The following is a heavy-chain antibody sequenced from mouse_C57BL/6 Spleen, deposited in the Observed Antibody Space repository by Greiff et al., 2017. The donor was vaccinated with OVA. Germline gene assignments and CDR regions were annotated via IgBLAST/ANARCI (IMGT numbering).Heavy chain of an antibody. J-gene: IGHJ4*01. CDR3: TRGDVNYAMDY. Sequence: QVQLQQSGAELVRPGASVTLSCKASGYTFTDYEMHWVKQTPVHGLEWIGAIDPETGGTAYNQKFKGKAILTADKSSSTAYMELRSLTSEDSAVYYCTRGDVNYAMDYWGQGTSVTVSS. V-gene: IGHV1-15*01. CDR1: GYTFTDYE. CDR2: IDPETGGT.